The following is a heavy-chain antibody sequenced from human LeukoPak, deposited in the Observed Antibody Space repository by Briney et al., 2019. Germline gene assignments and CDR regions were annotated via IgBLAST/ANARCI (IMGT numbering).Heavy chain of an antibody. CDR3: ARVIGNSSSWYRGLYYYGMDV. D-gene: IGHD6-13*01. Sequence: GGSLRLSCAAYGFTFSSHSMNWVRQAPGKGLEWVSYISSSSSTIYYADSLKGRFTISRDNAKNSLYLQMNSLRTEDTALYHCARVIGNSSSWYRGLYYYGMDVWGQGTTVTVSS. V-gene: IGHV3-48*04. CDR1: GFTFSSHS. J-gene: IGHJ6*02. CDR2: ISSSSSTI.